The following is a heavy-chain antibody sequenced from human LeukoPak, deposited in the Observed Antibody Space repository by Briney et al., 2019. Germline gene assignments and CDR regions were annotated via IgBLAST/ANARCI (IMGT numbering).Heavy chain of an antibody. J-gene: IGHJ4*02. CDR3: AKDKIAVTATSFDS. V-gene: IGHV3-30*18. D-gene: IGHD6-19*01. CDR2: VSFDGYNK. CDR1: GFIFSDYA. Sequence: PGGSLRLSCAASGFIFSDYAMHWVRQAPGEGLEWVALVSFDGYNKYYADSVKDRFTISRDNSNNTLYLEMKSLRAEDTAVYYCAKDKIAVTATSFDSWSQGDLVTVSS.